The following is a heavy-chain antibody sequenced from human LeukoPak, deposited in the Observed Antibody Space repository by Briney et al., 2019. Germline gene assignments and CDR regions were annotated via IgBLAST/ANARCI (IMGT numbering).Heavy chain of an antibody. V-gene: IGHV4-30-2*01. CDR2: IYHSGST. CDR1: GGSISSGGYS. J-gene: IGHJ3*02. CDR3: ARVRCSGGSCYSGHAFDI. Sequence: PSQTLSLTCAVSGGSISSGGYSWSWIRQPPGKGLEWIGYIYHSGSTYYNPSLKSRVTISVDRSKNQFSLKLSSVTAADTAVYYCARVRCSGGSCYSGHAFDIWGQGTMVTVSS. D-gene: IGHD2-15*01.